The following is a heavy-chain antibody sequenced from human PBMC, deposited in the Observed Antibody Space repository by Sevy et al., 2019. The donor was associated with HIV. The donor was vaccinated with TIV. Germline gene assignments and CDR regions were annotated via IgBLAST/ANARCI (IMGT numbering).Heavy chain of an antibody. CDR1: GGTFSSYG. D-gene: IGHD6-19*01. V-gene: IGHV1-69*13. J-gene: IGHJ4*02. CDR3: ARGGGNGWYYFDY. CDR2: IITILGTV. Sequence: ASVKVSCKASGGTFSSYGISWVRQAPGQGLEWMGGIITILGTVNYAQMFQGRVTITADESTKTAYMELSSLRSEDTAVYYCARGGGNGWYYFDYWGQETLVTVSS.